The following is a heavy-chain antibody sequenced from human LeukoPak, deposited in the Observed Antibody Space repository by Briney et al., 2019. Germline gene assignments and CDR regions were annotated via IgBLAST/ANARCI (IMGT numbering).Heavy chain of an antibody. V-gene: IGHV3-21*01. J-gene: IGHJ4*02. CDR2: ISTSSSYI. CDR1: GFTFSSYE. D-gene: IGHD2-15*01. CDR3: ARDFAEYCSGGSCQAFDY. Sequence: PGGSLRLSCAASGFTFSSYEMNWVRQAPGKGLEWVSSISTSSSYIYYADSVKGRFTISRYNAKNSLYLQMNSLRAEDTAVYYCARDFAEYCSGGSCQAFDYWGQGTLVTVSS.